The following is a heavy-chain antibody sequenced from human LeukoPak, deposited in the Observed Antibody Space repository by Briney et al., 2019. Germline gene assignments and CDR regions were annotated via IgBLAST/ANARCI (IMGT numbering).Heavy chain of an antibody. CDR1: GFTVSTKY. D-gene: IGHD6-19*01. CDR3: ARESGSSGWYFDY. V-gene: IGHV3-53*05. J-gene: IGHJ4*02. Sequence: GGSLRLSCAASGFTVSTKYMNWVRQRPGKGLEWVSVIYSGGTTYYADSVKGRFTISRDNSKNTLYLQMNSLRAEDTAVYYCARESGSSGWYFDYWGQGTLVTVSS. CDR2: IYSGGTT.